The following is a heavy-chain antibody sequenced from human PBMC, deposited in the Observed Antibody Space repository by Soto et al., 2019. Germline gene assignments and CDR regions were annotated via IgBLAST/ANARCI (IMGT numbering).Heavy chain of an antibody. CDR2: IYYSGST. J-gene: IGHJ4*02. CDR3: ARTVPVGATEHFDY. D-gene: IGHD1-26*01. CDR1: GGSISSSSYY. V-gene: IGHV4-39*01. Sequence: QLQLQESGPGLVKPSETLSLTCTVSGGSISSSSYYWGWIRQPPGKGLEWIGSIYYSGSTYYNPSLKSRVTISVDTSKNQFSLKLSSVTAADTAVYYCARTVPVGATEHFDYWGQGTLVTVSS.